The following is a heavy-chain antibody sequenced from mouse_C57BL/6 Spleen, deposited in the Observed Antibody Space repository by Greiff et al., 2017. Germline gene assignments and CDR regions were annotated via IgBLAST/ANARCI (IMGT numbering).Heavy chain of an antibody. CDR1: GYTFTSYG. CDR3: ARFPYISQTAQSTGY. J-gene: IGHJ2*01. V-gene: IGHV1-81*01. Sequence: VQLHQSGAELARPGASVKLSCKASGYTFTSYGISWVKQRTGQGLEWIGEIYPSSGNTYYNEKFKGKVTLTADKSYSTAYMEISSLTSEDAAVDFCARFPYISQTAQSTGYWGQGTALTVAS. D-gene: IGHD3-2*02. CDR2: IYPSSGNT.